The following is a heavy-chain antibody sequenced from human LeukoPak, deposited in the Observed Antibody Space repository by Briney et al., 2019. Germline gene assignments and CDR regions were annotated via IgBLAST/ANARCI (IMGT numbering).Heavy chain of an antibody. CDR3: AKDADSSGYYWNIYYYYGMDV. CDR2: ISYGGSNK. D-gene: IGHD3-22*01. J-gene: IGHJ6*02. CDR1: GFTFSIYG. V-gene: IGHV3-30*18. Sequence: PGGSLRLSCAASGFTFSIYGMLCVRDAPGKGLVGVADISYGGSNKYYADSVKGRFTISRDNSKNTLYLQMNSLRAEDTAVYYCAKDADSSGYYWNIYYYYGMDVWGQGTTVTVSS.